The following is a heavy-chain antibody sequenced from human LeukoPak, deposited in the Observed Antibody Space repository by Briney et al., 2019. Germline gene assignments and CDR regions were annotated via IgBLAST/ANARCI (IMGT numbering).Heavy chain of an antibody. V-gene: IGHV4-34*01. D-gene: IGHD6-6*01. CDR3: ARGRRGPRSSPPYYYYMDV. CDR1: GGSFSGYY. Sequence: SETLSLTCAVYGGSFSGYYWSWIRQPPGKGLEWIGEINHSGSTNYNPSLKSRVTISVDTSKNQFSLKLSSVTAADTAVYYCARGRRGPRSSPPYYYYMDVWGKGTTVTVSS. CDR2: INHSGST. J-gene: IGHJ6*03.